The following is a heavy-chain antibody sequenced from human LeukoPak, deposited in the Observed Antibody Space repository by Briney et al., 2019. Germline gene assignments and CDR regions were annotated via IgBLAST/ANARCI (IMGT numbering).Heavy chain of an antibody. Sequence: SETLSLTCAAYGGSITGYYWSWIRQTPGRGLEWVGEIHYTGATSYNPSLKSRATISTDTSKNQFSLRLSSVTAVDTAVYYCARGNILTGYCFDFWGQGALVTVSS. D-gene: IGHD3-9*01. CDR1: GGSITGYY. J-gene: IGHJ4*02. CDR3: ARGNILTGYCFDF. V-gene: IGHV4-34*01. CDR2: IHYTGAT.